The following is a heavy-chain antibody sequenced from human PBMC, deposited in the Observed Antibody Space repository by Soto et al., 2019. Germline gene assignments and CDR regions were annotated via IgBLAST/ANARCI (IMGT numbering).Heavy chain of an antibody. Sequence: GASVKVSCKASGYTFTGYYMHWVRQAPGQGLEWMGWINPNSGGTNYAQKFQGWVTMTRDTSISTAYRELSRLRSDDTAVYYCARVGITMVRGVIQYNYYGMDVWGQGTTVTVSS. V-gene: IGHV1-2*04. CDR2: INPNSGGT. CDR1: GYTFTGYY. CDR3: ARVGITMVRGVIQYNYYGMDV. D-gene: IGHD3-10*01. J-gene: IGHJ6*02.